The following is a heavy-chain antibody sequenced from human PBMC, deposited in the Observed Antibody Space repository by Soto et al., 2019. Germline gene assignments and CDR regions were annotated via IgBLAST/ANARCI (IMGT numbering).Heavy chain of an antibody. V-gene: IGHV1-69*13. CDR3: ARDLGYYDSSGYSIDY. J-gene: IGHJ4*02. CDR2: IIPIFGTA. CDR1: GGTFSSYA. Sequence: SVKVSCKASGGTFSSYAISWVRQAPGQGLEWMGGIIPIFGTANYAQKFQGRVTITADESTSTAYMELSSLRSEDTAVYYCARDLGYYDSSGYSIDYRGQVTLVPVSP. D-gene: IGHD3-22*01.